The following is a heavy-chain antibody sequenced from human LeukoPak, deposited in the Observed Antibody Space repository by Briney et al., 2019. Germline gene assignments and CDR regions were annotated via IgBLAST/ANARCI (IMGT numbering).Heavy chain of an antibody. Sequence: GATVKVSCKASGYTFTSYGISWVRQAPGQGLEWMGWISAYNGNTNYAQKLQGRVTMTTDTSTSTAYVELRSLRSDDTAVYYCARDGYSSGWFDYWGQGTLVTVSS. CDR2: ISAYNGNT. CDR1: GYTFTSYG. J-gene: IGHJ4*02. CDR3: ARDGYSSGWFDY. D-gene: IGHD6-19*01. V-gene: IGHV1-18*01.